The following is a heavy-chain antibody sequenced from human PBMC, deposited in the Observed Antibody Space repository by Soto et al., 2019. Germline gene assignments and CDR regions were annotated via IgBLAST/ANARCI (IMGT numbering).Heavy chain of an antibody. J-gene: IGHJ4*02. V-gene: IGHV3-11*06. CDR2: ISSSSTFT. CDR1: GFTFSDYY. Sequence: LRLSCAASGFTFSDYYMSWIRQAPGKGLEWVSYISSSSTFTKYADSVRGRFTISRDNAKSSLYLQMNSLRAEDTAVYYCARGSQYSSGCPFDWGQGTLVTVSS. D-gene: IGHD6-19*01. CDR3: ARGSQYSSGCPFD.